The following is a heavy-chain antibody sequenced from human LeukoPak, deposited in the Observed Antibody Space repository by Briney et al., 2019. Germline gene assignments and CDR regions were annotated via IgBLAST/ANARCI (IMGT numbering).Heavy chain of an antibody. D-gene: IGHD5-24*01. V-gene: IGHV5-51*01. CDR1: GYSFTSYW. J-gene: IGHJ4*02. CDR2: IYPGDSDT. Sequence: PWESLKISCKGSGYSFTSYWIGWVRQMPGKGLEWMVIIYPGDSDTRYSPSFQGQVTISADKSISTAYLQWSSLKASDTAMYYCARPPSRDGYNLGYWGQGTLVTVSS. CDR3: ARPPSRDGYNLGY.